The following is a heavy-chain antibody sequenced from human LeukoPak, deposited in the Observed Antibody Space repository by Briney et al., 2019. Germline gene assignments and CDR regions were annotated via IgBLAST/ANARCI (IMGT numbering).Heavy chain of an antibody. J-gene: IGHJ4*02. CDR2: ISGSSSYI. D-gene: IGHD2-21*01. CDR3: ARGGGYCGGDCYGIDY. CDR1: GFTFSTYT. Sequence: GGSLRLSCAASGFTFSTYTMKWVRQAPGKGLEWVSSISGSSSYIYYTDSVQGRFTISRDNAKNSLYLQMNSLRVEDTAVYHCARGGGYCGGDCYGIDYWGQGALVTVSS. V-gene: IGHV3-21*01.